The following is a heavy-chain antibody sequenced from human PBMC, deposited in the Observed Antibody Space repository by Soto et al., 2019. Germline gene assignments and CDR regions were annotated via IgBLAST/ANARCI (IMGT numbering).Heavy chain of an antibody. Sequence: SETLSLTCTVSGDSITSNSYFWAWIRQPPGKGLEWIGSIYYSGTTYYNPSLKSRVTISVDRSKNQFSLKLSSVTAADTAVYYCARLMVRGFGIYYYYGMDVWGQGTTVTVSS. J-gene: IGHJ6*02. D-gene: IGHD3-10*01. CDR3: ARLMVRGFGIYYYYGMDV. CDR1: GDSITSNSYF. V-gene: IGHV4-39*01. CDR2: IYYSGTT.